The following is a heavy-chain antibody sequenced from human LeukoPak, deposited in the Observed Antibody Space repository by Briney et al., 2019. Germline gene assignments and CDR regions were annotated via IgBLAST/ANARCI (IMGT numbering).Heavy chain of an antibody. J-gene: IGHJ5*02. CDR3: ARDAGNYYDSSGYDP. Sequence: ASVKVSCKASGYTFTSYGISWVRQAPGQGLEWMGWISAYNGNTNYAQKLEGRVTMTTDTSTSRAYMELRSLRSDDTAVYFCARDAGNYYDSSGYDPGGQGTLVTVSS. V-gene: IGHV1-18*01. CDR1: GYTFTSYG. CDR2: ISAYNGNT. D-gene: IGHD3-22*01.